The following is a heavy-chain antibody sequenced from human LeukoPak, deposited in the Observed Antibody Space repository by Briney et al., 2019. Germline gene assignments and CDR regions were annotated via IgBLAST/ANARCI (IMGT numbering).Heavy chain of an antibody. D-gene: IGHD2-15*01. CDR2: ISGSGGST. Sequence: GGSLRLSCAASGFTFSSYAMSWVRQAPGKGLEWVSAISGSGGSTYYADSVKGRFTISRDNSKNTLYLQMNSLRAEDTAVYDCAKNIIVVVAATLDYWGQGTLVTVSS. CDR3: AKNIIVVVAATLDY. V-gene: IGHV3-23*01. CDR1: GFTFSSYA. J-gene: IGHJ4*02.